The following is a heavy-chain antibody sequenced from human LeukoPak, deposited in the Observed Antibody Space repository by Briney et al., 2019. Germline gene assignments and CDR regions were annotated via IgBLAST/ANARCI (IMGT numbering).Heavy chain of an antibody. D-gene: IGHD3-9*01. CDR3: ARVPARMFELRYFDWLGIDY. J-gene: IGHJ4*02. CDR1: GYTFTSYG. V-gene: IGHV1-18*01. CDR2: ISAYNGNT. Sequence: ASVKVSCKASGYTFTSYGISWVRQAPGQGLERMGWISAYNGNTNYAQKLQGRVTMTTDTSTSTAYMELRSLRSDDTAVYYCARVPARMFELRYFDWLGIDYWGQGTLVTVSS.